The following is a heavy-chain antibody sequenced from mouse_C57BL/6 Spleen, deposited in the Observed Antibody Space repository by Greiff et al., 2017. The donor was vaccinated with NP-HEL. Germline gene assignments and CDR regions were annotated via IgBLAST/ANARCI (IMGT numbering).Heavy chain of an antibody. V-gene: IGHV1-81*01. CDR2: IYPRSGNT. J-gene: IGHJ4*01. CDR3: ARVKGYYDYDGDYAMDY. Sequence: QVQLKQSGAELARPGASVKLSCKASGYTFTSYGISWVKQRTGQGLEWIGEIYPRSGNTYYNEKFKGKATLTADQSSSTAYMELRSLTSEDYAVYFCARVKGYYDYDGDYAMDYWGQGTSVTVSS. CDR1: GYTFTSYG. D-gene: IGHD2-4*01.